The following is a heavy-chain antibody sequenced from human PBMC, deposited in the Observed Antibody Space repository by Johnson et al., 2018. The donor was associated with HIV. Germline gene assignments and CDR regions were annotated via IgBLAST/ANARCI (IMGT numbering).Heavy chain of an antibody. D-gene: IGHD6-13*01. J-gene: IGHJ3*02. CDR3: AREPSIAAAGGDGAFDI. V-gene: IGHV3-7*01. CDR2: IKQDGSEK. Sequence: VQLVESGGGLVQPGGSLRLSCAASGFTFSSYWMSWVRQAPGKGLEWVANIKQDGSEKYYVDYVKGRFTISRDNAKNSLYLQMNSLRAEDTAVYYCAREPSIAAAGGDGAFDIWGQGTMVSVSS. CDR1: GFTFSSYW.